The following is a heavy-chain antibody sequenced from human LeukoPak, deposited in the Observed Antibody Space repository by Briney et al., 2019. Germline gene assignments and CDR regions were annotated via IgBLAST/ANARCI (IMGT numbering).Heavy chain of an antibody. CDR3: ARDSGTTGEVKFDP. Sequence: GGSLRLSCAASGFTFSSYWMSWVGQAPGKGLEWVANIKQDGSEKYYVDSVKGRFTISRDNAKNSLYLQMNSLRAEDTAVYYCARDSGTTGEVKFDPWGQGTLVTVSS. CDR2: IKQDGSEK. V-gene: IGHV3-7*01. CDR1: GFTFSSYW. J-gene: IGHJ5*02. D-gene: IGHD1-7*01.